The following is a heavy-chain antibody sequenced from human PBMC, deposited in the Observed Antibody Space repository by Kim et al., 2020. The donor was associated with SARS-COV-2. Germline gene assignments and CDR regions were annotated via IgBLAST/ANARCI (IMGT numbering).Heavy chain of an antibody. J-gene: IGHJ4*02. CDR3: AADVSDYYLLGPQFDY. D-gene: IGHD4-17*01. V-gene: IGHV4-59*01. CDR2: IYYSGST. CDR1: GGSISSYY. Sequence: SETLSLTCTVSGGSISSYYWSWIRQPPGKGLEWVGFIYYSGSTNYNPSLKSRVTLSLDTSKSQFSLRLSSVTAADTAVYYCAADVSDYYLLGPQFDYWGQGTLVTVSS.